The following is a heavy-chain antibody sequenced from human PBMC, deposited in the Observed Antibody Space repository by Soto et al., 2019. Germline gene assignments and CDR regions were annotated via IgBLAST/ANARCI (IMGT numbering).Heavy chain of an antibody. J-gene: IGHJ4*02. CDR3: ARSLYCSGGSCHYTYFDY. Sequence: SVKVSCKASGYTFTSYGISWVRQAPGQGLEWMGGIIPIFGTANYAQKFQGRVTITADESTSTAYMELSSLRSEDTAVYYCARSLYCSGGSCHYTYFDYWGQGTLVTVSS. V-gene: IGHV1-69*13. CDR1: GYTFTSYG. D-gene: IGHD2-15*01. CDR2: IIPIFGTA.